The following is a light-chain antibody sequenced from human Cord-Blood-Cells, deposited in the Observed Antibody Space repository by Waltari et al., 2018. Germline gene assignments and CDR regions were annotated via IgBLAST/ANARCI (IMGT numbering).Light chain of an antibody. V-gene: IGKV3-15*01. Sequence: EIVMTQSRATLSVSPGERATLSCRASQSVSSNLAWYQQKPGQAPRLLIYGASTRATGTPPRISGSGSETEFTLNISRLKSEDFAVYYCQPYNNWPRTFGQGTKVEIK. J-gene: IGKJ1*01. CDR1: QSVSSN. CDR3: QPYNNWPRT. CDR2: GAS.